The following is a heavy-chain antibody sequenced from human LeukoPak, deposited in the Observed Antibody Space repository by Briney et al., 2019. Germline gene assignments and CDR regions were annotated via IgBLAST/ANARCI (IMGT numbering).Heavy chain of an antibody. D-gene: IGHD1-26*01. Sequence: GGSLRLSCAASGFXFSSTSINWVRQAPGKGLEWVSAISSGSSYIFYADSVKGRFTISRDNAKNSLYLQMNSLRAEDTAVYYCAREFFDREGGTTVLDYWGQGTLVTVSS. V-gene: IGHV3-21*01. CDR2: ISSGSSYI. CDR3: AREFFDREGGTTVLDY. CDR1: GFXFSSTS. J-gene: IGHJ4*02.